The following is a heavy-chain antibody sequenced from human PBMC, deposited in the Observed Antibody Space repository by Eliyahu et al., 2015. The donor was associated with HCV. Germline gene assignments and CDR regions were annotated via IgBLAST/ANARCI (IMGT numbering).Heavy chain of an antibody. J-gene: IGHJ6*02. D-gene: IGHD3-16*01. Sequence: EVKKPGSSVKVSCKASGGTFSSYTISWVRQAPGQGLEWMGRIIPILGIANYAQKFQGRVTITADKSTSTAYMELSSLRSEDTAVYYCARYHGGRYGMDVWGQGTTVTVSS. CDR1: GGTFSSYT. CDR2: IIPILGIA. CDR3: ARYHGGRYGMDV. V-gene: IGHV1-69*02.